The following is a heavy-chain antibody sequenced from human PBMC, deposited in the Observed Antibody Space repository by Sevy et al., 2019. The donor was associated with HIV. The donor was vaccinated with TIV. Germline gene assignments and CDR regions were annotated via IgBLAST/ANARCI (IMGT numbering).Heavy chain of an antibody. D-gene: IGHD2-2*02. J-gene: IGHJ2*01. V-gene: IGHV4-34*01. CDR3: ARGVERVVPSPIIGLGPWAKYWSFDL. Sequence: SETLSFTCAVSGGSFSGFSWNWIRQPAGKGLKWIGEVNHYAPSLKSRATISLDTSKNQFSLKLHAVTAADTALYFCARGVERVVPSPIIGLGPWAKYWSFDLWGRGTLVTVSS. CDR2: VNH. CDR1: GGSFSGFS.